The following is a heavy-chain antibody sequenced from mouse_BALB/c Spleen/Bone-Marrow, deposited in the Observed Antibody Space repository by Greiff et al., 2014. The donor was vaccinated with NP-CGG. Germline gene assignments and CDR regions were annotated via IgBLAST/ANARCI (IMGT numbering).Heavy chain of an antibody. V-gene: IGHV14-3*02. J-gene: IGHJ3*01. CDR2: IDPANGNT. CDR1: GFNIKDTY. D-gene: IGHD2-3*01. Sequence: VQLKQSGAELVKPGASVKLSCTASGFNIKDTYMHWVKQRPEQGLEWIGRIDPANGNTKYDPKFQGKATITADTSSNTAYLQPSSLTSEDTAVYYCARSLYDGYFSWFAYWGQGTLVTVSA. CDR3: ARSLYDGYFSWFAY.